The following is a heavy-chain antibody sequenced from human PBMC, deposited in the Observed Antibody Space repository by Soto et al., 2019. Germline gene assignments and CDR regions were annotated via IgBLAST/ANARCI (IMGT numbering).Heavy chain of an antibody. Sequence: QVQLVESGGGVVQPGRSLRLSCAASGFTFSSYAMHWVRQAPGKGLEWVAVISYDGSNKYYADSVKGRFTISRDNSKNTLYLQMNSLRAEDTAVYYCAGAYGGNSGPAYYYYGMDVWGQGTTVTVSS. J-gene: IGHJ6*02. V-gene: IGHV3-30-3*01. CDR1: GFTFSSYA. CDR2: ISYDGSNK. D-gene: IGHD4-17*01. CDR3: AGAYGGNSGPAYYYYGMDV.